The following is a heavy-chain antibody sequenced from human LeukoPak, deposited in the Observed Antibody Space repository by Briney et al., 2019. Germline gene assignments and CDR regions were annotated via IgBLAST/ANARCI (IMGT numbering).Heavy chain of an antibody. CDR1: GFTFSDYS. V-gene: IGHV3-11*04. D-gene: IGHD6-13*01. CDR3: ARGHLVPIDY. CDR2: ISGSGSTI. J-gene: IGHJ4*02. Sequence: SPGGSLRLSCAASGFTFSDYSVSWIRQAPGKGLEWVSYISGSGSTINYADSVKGRFTISRDNARNSLYLQMNSLRADDTAVYYCARGHLVPIDYWGQGTLVTVSS.